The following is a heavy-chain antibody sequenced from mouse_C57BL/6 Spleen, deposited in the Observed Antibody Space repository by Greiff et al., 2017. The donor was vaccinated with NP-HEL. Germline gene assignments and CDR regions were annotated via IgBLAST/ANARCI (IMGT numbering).Heavy chain of an antibody. D-gene: IGHD2-2*01. J-gene: IGHJ2*01. CDR2: IYPGSGST. V-gene: IGHV1-55*01. CDR3: ARGRGLRRGNYFDY. Sequence: QVQLQQPGAELVKPGASVKMSCKASGYTFTSYWITWVKQRPGQGLEWIGDIYPGSGSTNYNEKFKSKATLTVDTSSSTAYMQLSSLTSEDAADYCCARGRGLRRGNYFDYWGQGTTLTVSS. CDR1: GYTFTSYW.